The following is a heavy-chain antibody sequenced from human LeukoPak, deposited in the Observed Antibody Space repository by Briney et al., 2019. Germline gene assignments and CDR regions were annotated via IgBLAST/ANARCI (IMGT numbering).Heavy chain of an antibody. D-gene: IGHD6-13*01. V-gene: IGHV3-33*01. CDR2: IWYDGSNK. J-gene: IGHJ4*02. CDR3: ARGLAAAGPLYEGKYYFDY. CDR1: GFTFSSYG. Sequence: GGSLRLSCAASGFTFSSYGMHWVRQAPGKGLEWVAVIWYDGSNKYYADSVKGRFTISRDNSKNTLYLQMNSLRAEDTAVYYCARGLAAAGPLYEGKYYFDYWGQGTLVTVPS.